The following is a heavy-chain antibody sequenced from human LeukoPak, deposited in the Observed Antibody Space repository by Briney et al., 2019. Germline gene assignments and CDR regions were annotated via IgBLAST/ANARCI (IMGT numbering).Heavy chain of an antibody. CDR1: GFTFTGSW. V-gene: IGHV3-7*01. CDR2: INQDGSEK. J-gene: IGHJ4*02. Sequence: GGSLRLSCEASGFTFTGSWMSWVRQAPGKGLEWVANINQDGSEKCYVDSVEGRFTISRDNAKNSLSLQLNGLRGEDTAVYYCVRALGSPSADYWGQGTLVTVSS. CDR3: VRALGSPSADY. D-gene: IGHD6-6*01.